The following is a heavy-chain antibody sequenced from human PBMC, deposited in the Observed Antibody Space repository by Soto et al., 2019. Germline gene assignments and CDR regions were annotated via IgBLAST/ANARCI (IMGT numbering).Heavy chain of an antibody. CDR3: TRQWVDFSVTNY. CDR1: AGSTGTLSYY. Sequence: LCRTSTYTAGSTGTLSYYWGWIRQPPGKGLEWIGSIYYNGTTYYNPSLKSRLTISVDTSKNQFSLKLSSVTAADTAVYYCTRQWVDFSVTNYWGPGTLVTVSS. V-gene: IGHV4-39*01. J-gene: IGHJ4*02. CDR2: IYYNGTT. D-gene: IGHD1-26*01.